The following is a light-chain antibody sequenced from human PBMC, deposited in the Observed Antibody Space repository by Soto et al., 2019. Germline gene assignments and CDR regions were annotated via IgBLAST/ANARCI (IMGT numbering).Light chain of an antibody. CDR1: QGISRY. Sequence: DIPMTQSPSSLSASVGDRVTITCRASQGISRYLNWYQQKPGKAPSLLISTTTTLQSGVPSRFSGSGSGTDFTLTITSLQPEDFATYYCQQTYSTIFTFGPGTKVDIK. CDR2: TTT. J-gene: IGKJ3*01. CDR3: QQTYSTIFT. V-gene: IGKV1-39*01.